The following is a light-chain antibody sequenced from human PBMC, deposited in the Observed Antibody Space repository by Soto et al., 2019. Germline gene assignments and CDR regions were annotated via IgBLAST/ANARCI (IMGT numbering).Light chain of an antibody. J-gene: IGKJ3*01. V-gene: IGKV1-39*01. Sequence: DIQMTQSPSSLSASVGDRVTITCRASQSISTYLNWYQQKPGKAPKLLIFAAFSLQSGVPSRFSGSGSGTDFTLTISSLQPEDFATYYFQQSYSSLFTFGPGTKVDIK. CDR3: QQSYSSLFT. CDR1: QSISTY. CDR2: AAF.